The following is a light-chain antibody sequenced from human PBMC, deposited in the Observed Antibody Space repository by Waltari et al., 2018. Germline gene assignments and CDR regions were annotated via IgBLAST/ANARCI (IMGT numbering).Light chain of an antibody. Sequence: SYELTQPPSVSVAPGQTARITCGENNFGSTSVHWYLQRPGQAPVQVVSRDSDRPARIPERFSGSSYRNTATLTVSRVEGGDQAEYCCQVCDSKSDHHVFGTGTKVTVL. CDR2: RDS. CDR3: QVCDSKSDHHV. J-gene: IGLJ1*01. CDR1: NFGSTS. V-gene: IGLV3-21*02.